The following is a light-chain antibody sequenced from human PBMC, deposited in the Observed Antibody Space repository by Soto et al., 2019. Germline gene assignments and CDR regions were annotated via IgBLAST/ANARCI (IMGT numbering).Light chain of an antibody. CDR1: SEVASYNR. Sequence: QSALTQPPSVSGSPGQSVTISCTGTSEVASYNRVSWYQQPPGTSPKLLIYDVTKRPLGVSDRFSGSKSGNTASLTISGLQAEDEADYYCALYTLSDTVVLGGGTKLTVL. CDR3: ALYTLSDTVV. CDR2: DVT. V-gene: IGLV2-18*01. J-gene: IGLJ2*01.